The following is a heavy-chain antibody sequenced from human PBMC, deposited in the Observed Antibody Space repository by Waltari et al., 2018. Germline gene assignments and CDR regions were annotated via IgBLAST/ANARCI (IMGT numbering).Heavy chain of an antibody. D-gene: IGHD2-21*02. Sequence: EVQLVESGGGLVQPGGSLRLSCAASGFTLSTSWMTWVRQAPGKGLEWVANIKEDGSEKYYVGSVKGRFTISRDNAKNSLYLQMNSLRAEDTAIYYCARDPHVTYYYGMDVWGQGTTVTVSS. CDR2: IKEDGSEK. CDR1: GFTLSTSW. J-gene: IGHJ6*02. CDR3: ARDPHVTYYYGMDV. V-gene: IGHV3-7*01.